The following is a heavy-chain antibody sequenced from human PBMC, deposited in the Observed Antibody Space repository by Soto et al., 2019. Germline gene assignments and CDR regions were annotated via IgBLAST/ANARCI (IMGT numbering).Heavy chain of an antibody. V-gene: IGHV4-31*03. CDR1: GGSISSGGYY. D-gene: IGHD1-7*01. Sequence: QVQLQESGPGLVKPSQTLSLTCTVSGGSISSGGYYWSWIRQHPGKGLEWIGYIYYSGSTYYNPSLNSRVTISVDTSKNQFSLKLSSVTAADTAVYYCARSYNWNYWLAGFMDVWGKGTTVTVSS. CDR3: ARSYNWNYWLAGFMDV. CDR2: IYYSGST. J-gene: IGHJ6*03.